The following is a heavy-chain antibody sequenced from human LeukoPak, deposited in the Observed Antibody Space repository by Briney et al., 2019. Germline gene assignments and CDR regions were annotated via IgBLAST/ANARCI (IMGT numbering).Heavy chain of an antibody. CDR3: AREGKRGYSYGYDKDWFDP. V-gene: IGHV4-31*03. D-gene: IGHD5-18*01. CDR1: GGSISSGGYY. J-gene: IGHJ5*02. CDR2: IYYSGST. Sequence: PSETLSLTCTVSGGSISSGGYYWSWIRQHPGKGLEWIGSIYYSGSTNYNPSLQGRVTISLDTSRNQFSLKLSSVTAADTAVYYCAREGKRGYSYGYDKDWFDPWGQGTLVTVSS.